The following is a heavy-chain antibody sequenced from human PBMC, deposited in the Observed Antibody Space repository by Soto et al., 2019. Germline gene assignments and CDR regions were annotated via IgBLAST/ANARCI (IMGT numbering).Heavy chain of an antibody. CDR2: IYHSGTT. Sequence: SETLSLTCTVSGGSISSGGYSWSWIRQPPGKGLEWIGYIYHSGTTYSNPSLKGRVTISGDTSKNQFSLNLSSVTAADTAVYYCARGPTSDKVDYWGQGTLVTVSS. CDR1: GGSISSGGYS. J-gene: IGHJ4*02. CDR3: ARGPTSDKVDY. V-gene: IGHV4-30-2*05.